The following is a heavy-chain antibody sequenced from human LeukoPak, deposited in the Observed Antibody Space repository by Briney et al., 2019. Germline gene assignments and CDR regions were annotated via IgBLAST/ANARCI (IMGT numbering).Heavy chain of an antibody. Sequence: AASVKVSCKASGYTFTSCYMHWVRQAPGQGLEWMGIINPSGGSTSYAQKFQGRVTMTRDMSTSTVYMELSSLRSEDTAVYYCARDRGWELRWFELDYWGQGTLVTVSS. V-gene: IGHV1-46*01. CDR3: ARDRGWELRWFELDY. CDR1: GYTFTSCY. J-gene: IGHJ4*02. CDR2: INPSGGST. D-gene: IGHD1-26*01.